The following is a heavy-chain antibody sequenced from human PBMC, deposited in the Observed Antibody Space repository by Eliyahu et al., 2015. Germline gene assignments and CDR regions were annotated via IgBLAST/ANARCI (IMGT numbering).Heavy chain of an antibody. D-gene: IGHD6-13*01. CDR3: ARGSYSSSWYLRFPPGFVWFDP. CDR2: INXSGST. J-gene: IGHJ5*02. V-gene: IGHV4-34*01. Sequence: QVQLQQWGAGLLKPSETLSLXCAVYGGSFXGXYWSWIRQPPGKGLEWIGEINXSGSTNYNPSLKSRVTISVDTSKNQFSLKLSSVTAADTAVYYCARGSYSSSWYLRFPPGFVWFDPWGQGTLVTVSS. CDR1: GGSFXGXY.